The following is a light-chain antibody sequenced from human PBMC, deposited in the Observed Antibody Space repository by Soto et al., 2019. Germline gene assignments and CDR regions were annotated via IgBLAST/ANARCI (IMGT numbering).Light chain of an antibody. J-gene: IGKJ1*01. Sequence: EIVMTQSPATLSVSPGERSTLSCRASQSVVNNLAWYQQKPGQAPRLLIYGTSTRATGIPARFSGSGSGTEFTLTISSLQPDDFATYYCQQYNAYPWTFGQGTKVDIK. CDR1: QSVVNN. CDR3: QQYNAYPWT. CDR2: GTS. V-gene: IGKV3-15*01.